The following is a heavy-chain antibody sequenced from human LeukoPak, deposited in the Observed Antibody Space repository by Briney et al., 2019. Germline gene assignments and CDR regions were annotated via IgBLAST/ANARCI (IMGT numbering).Heavy chain of an antibody. CDR2: IYHSGST. CDR3: ARHPTSSGTYLYFDY. D-gene: IGHD1-26*01. Sequence: SETLSLTCAVSGGSISSGGYSWSWIRQPPGKGLEWIGYIYHSGSTYYNPSLKSRVTISVDASKNQFSLELSSVTAADTAVYYCARHPTSSGTYLYFDYWGQGTLVTVSS. V-gene: IGHV4-30-2*01. CDR1: GGSISSGGYS. J-gene: IGHJ4*02.